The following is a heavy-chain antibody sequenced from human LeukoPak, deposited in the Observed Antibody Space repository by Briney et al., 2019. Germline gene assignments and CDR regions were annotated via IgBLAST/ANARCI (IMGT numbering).Heavy chain of an antibody. CDR2: IYYSGST. J-gene: IGHJ4*02. V-gene: IGHV4-39*07. D-gene: IGHD5-24*01. CDR1: GFTFSSYW. Sequence: PGGSLRLSCAASGFTFSSYWMSWVRQPPGKGLEWIGSIYYSGSTYYNPSLKSRVTISVDTSKNQFSLKLSSVTAADTAVYYCARARRDGYNYGFDYWGQGTLVTVSS. CDR3: ARARRDGYNYGFDY.